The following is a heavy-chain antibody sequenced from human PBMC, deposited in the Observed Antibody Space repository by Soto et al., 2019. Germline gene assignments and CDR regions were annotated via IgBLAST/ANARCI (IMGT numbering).Heavy chain of an antibody. CDR3: ARGGDYRFDY. CDR1: SASISSSYW. D-gene: IGHD4-17*01. J-gene: IGHJ4*02. CDR2: IWHSGST. V-gene: IGHV4-4*02. Sequence: SETLSLTCAVSSASISSSYWWSWVRQPPGKGLEWIGEIWHSGSTNYNPSLKSRVTISVDKSKNQFSLKLNSVTAADTAVYYCARGGDYRFDYWGQGTRVTVSS.